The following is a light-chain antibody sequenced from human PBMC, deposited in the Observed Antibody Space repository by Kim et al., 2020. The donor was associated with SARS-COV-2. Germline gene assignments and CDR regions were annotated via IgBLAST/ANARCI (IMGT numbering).Light chain of an antibody. Sequence: QSALTQPRSVSGSPGQSVTISCTGTSNDVGNYDYVSWYQHHPGKAPKLIISDVSERPSGVPDRFSALKSGNTASLTISGLQAEDEADCYCCSYAGTYIFVFGGGTQLTVL. V-gene: IGLV2-11*01. CDR1: SNDVGNYDY. J-gene: IGLJ3*02. CDR3: CSYAGTYIFV. CDR2: DVS.